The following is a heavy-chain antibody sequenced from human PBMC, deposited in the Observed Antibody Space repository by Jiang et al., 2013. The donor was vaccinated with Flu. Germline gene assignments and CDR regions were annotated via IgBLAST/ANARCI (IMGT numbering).Heavy chain of an antibody. Sequence: SGAEVKKPGSSVRVSCKASGGTFSSDTFSWVRQAPGQGLEWMGRITPRLGRPYYAQKFQGRVSITADQSTDTVYMELSSLRFEDTAVFYCARVGSSGDSYSSWGQGTLVTVSS. J-gene: IGHJ5*02. CDR1: GGTFSSDT. CDR3: ARVGSSGDSYSS. V-gene: IGHV1-69*04. D-gene: IGHD2-21*02. CDR2: ITPRLGRP.